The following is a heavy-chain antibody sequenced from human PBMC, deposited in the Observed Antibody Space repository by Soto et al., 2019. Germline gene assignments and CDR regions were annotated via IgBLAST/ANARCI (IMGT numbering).Heavy chain of an antibody. CDR2: INHSGST. CDR1: GGSFSGYY. D-gene: IGHD2-15*01. Sequence: SETLSLTCAVYGGSFSGYYWSWIRQPPGKGLEWIGEINHSGSTNYNPSLKSLVTISVDTSKNQFSLKLSSVTAADTAVYFCTKYRRTDAEGYSFDYWGQGALVTVSS. J-gene: IGHJ4*02. V-gene: IGHV4-34*01. CDR3: TKYRRTDAEGYSFDY.